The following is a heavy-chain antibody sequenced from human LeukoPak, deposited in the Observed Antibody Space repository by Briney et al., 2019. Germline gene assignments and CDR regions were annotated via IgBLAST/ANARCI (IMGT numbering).Heavy chain of an antibody. V-gene: IGHV3-23*01. D-gene: IGHD3-10*01. CDR1: GFTFSSYA. J-gene: IGHJ6*02. CDR2: ISGSGGST. Sequence: PGGSLRLSCAASGFTFSSYAMSWVRQAPGKGLEWVSAISGSGGSTYYADSVKGRFTISRDNSKNTLYLQMNSLRAEDTAVYYCAREKVVRGVILHYGMDVWGQGTTVTVSS. CDR3: AREKVVRGVILHYGMDV.